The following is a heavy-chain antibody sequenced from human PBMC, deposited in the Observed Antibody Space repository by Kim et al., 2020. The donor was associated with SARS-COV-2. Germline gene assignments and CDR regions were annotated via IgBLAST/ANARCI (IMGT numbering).Heavy chain of an antibody. CDR2: ISASGGTT. D-gene: IGHD4-17*01. CDR3: AKDLRVYGGNSDYFDY. Sequence: GGSLRLSCAASGFTFSNYGMNWVRQAPGKGLEWVSGISASGGTTYYADSVKGRFTISRDNSKNTLYLQMNSLRAEDTAVYYCAKDLRVYGGNSDYFDYWGQGTLVTVSS. J-gene: IGHJ4*02. V-gene: IGHV3-23*01. CDR1: GFTFSNYG.